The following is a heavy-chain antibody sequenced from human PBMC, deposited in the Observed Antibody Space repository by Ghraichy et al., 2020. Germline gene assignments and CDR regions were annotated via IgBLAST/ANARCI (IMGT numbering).Heavy chain of an antibody. J-gene: IGHJ6*02. Sequence: SETLSLTCTVSGGSINNYYWSWIRQPPGKGLEWIGNIYSSVSTNYNPSLKSRVTISVDTSKKQFSLNVSSVTAADTAVYYCAGSNYNYYVTDVWGQGTTVTVSS. V-gene: IGHV4-4*09. CDR3: AGSNYNYYVTDV. CDR1: GGSINNYY. CDR2: IYSSVST.